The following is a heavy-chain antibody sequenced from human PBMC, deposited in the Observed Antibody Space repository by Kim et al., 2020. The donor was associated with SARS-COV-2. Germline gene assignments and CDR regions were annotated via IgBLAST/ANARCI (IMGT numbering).Heavy chain of an antibody. CDR3: ARVNYVEAFDI. D-gene: IGHD1-7*01. CDR1: GGSISSGGYY. V-gene: IGHV4-31*03. J-gene: IGHJ3*02. CDR2: IYYSGST. Sequence: SETLSLTCTVSGGSISSGGYYWSWIRQHPGKGLEWIGYIYYSGSTYYNPSLKSRVTISVDTSKNQFSLKLSSVTAADTAVYYCARVNYVEAFDIWGQGTMVTVSS.